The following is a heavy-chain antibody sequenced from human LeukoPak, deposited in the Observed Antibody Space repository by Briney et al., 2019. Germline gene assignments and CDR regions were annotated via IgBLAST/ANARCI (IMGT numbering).Heavy chain of an antibody. D-gene: IGHD3-10*02. CDR2: IIPIFGTA. CDR3: ARGVFGELLPDYYYYGMDV. V-gene: IGHV1-69*06. CDR1: GGTFSGYA. J-gene: IGHJ6*02. Sequence: SVKVSCKASGGTFSGYAISWVRQAPGHGLEWMGGIIPIFGTANYAQKFQGRVTITADKSTSTAYMELSSLRSEDTAVYYCARGVFGELLPDYYYYGMDVWGQGTTVTVSS.